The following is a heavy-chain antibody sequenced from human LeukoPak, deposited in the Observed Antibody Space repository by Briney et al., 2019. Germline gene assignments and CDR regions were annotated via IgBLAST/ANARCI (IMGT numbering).Heavy chain of an antibody. CDR2: IFGGGGSP. CDR1: GFTFGSFA. CDR3: GKPTAGYSSGQKPAWPVDY. J-gene: IGHJ4*02. Sequence: GGSLRLSCEASGFTFGSFAMYWVRQAPGKGLCWMAGIFGGGGSPHYADSVKGRLTISRDNSKNTVYLQINSLRAEDTAVYYCGKPTAGYSSGQKPAWPVDYWGQGTLVTVSS. D-gene: IGHD5-18*01. V-gene: IGHV3-23*01.